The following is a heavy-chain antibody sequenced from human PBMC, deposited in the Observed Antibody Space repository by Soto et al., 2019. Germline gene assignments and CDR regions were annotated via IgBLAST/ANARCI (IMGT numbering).Heavy chain of an antibody. J-gene: IGHJ4*02. Sequence: QVQLQQWGAGLLKPSETLSLTCAVYGGSFSGYYWSWIRQPPGKGLEWIGEINHSGSTNYNPSLKSRVTRSVDTSKNQFSLKLSSVTAADTAVYYCAREVTSSSSGSQSDYWGQGTLVTVSS. CDR2: INHSGST. CDR1: GGSFSGYY. CDR3: AREVTSSSSGSQSDY. V-gene: IGHV4-34*01. D-gene: IGHD6-6*01.